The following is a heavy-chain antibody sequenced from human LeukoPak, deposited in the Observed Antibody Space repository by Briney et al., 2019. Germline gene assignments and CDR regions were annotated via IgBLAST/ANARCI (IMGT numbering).Heavy chain of an antibody. CDR2: ISYDGSDK. Sequence: GGSLRLSCAASGFTFSAYGMHWIRQAPGKGLDWVAVISYDGSDKYYAASVKGRFTISRDNSKNTLSLQMNSLRAEDTAVYYCAKGSNRGVATIDYWGQGTLVTVSS. CDR3: AKGSNRGVATIDY. CDR1: GFTFSAYG. D-gene: IGHD5-12*01. J-gene: IGHJ4*02. V-gene: IGHV3-30*18.